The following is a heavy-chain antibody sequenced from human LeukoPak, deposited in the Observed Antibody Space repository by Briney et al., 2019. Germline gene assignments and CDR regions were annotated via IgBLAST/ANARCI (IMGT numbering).Heavy chain of an antibody. D-gene: IGHD3-10*01. CDR1: GGSISSDNYQ. CDR2: INYSGST. Sequence: SETLSLTCTVSGGSISSDNYQWSWLRQPPGKGLEWIGYINYSGSTYYNPSLKSRVTISVDTSKNQFSLKLSSVTAADTAMYYCARYGSGSTWFDPWGQGTLVTVSS. J-gene: IGHJ5*02. V-gene: IGHV4-30-4*01. CDR3: ARYGSGSTWFDP.